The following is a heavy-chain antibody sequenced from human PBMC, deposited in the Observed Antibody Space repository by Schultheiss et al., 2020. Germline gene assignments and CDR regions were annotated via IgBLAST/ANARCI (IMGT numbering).Heavy chain of an antibody. CDR1: GFTFSSYG. CDR3: TTRNSSSWYYYYGMDV. D-gene: IGHD6-13*01. CDR2: IKSKTDGGTT. V-gene: IGHV3-15*07. J-gene: IGHJ6*02. Sequence: GGSLRLSCAASGFTFSSYGMHWVRQAPGKGLEWVGRIKSKTDGGTTDYAAPVKGRFTISRDDSKNTLYLQMNSLKTEDTAVYYCTTRNSSSWYYYYGMDVWGQGTTVTVSS.